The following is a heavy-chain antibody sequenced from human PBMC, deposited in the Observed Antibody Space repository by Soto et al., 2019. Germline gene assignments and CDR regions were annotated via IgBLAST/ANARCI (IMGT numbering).Heavy chain of an antibody. D-gene: IGHD5-18*01. V-gene: IGHV1-18*01. CDR3: ANESSYCYGNY. J-gene: IGHJ4*02. Sequence: ASVKVSCEASGYTFTTYGISWVRQAPGQGLEWMGWISGYNGNTNYAQKFQGRVTMTTDTSTSTAYMELRSLRSADTAVYYCANESSYCYGNYWGLGTLVTVSS. CDR2: ISGYNGNT. CDR1: GYTFTTYG.